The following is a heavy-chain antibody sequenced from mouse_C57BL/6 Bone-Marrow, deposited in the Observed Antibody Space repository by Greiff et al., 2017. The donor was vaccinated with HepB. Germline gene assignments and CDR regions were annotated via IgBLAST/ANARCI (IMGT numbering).Heavy chain of an antibody. D-gene: IGHD1-1*01. Sequence: QVQLKESGAELVRPGASVKLSCKASGYTFTDYYINWVKQRPGQGLEWIARIYPGSGNTYYNEKFKGKATLTAEKSSSTAYMQLSSLTSEDSAVYFLARGSITTGRDYYAMDYWGQGTSVTVSS. CDR2: IYPGSGNT. V-gene: IGHV1-76*01. J-gene: IGHJ4*01. CDR3: ARGSITTGRDYYAMDY. CDR1: GYTFTDYY.